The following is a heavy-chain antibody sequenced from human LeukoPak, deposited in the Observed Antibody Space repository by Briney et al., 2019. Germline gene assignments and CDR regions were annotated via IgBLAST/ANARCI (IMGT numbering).Heavy chain of an antibody. Sequence: PSETLSLTCTVSGGSISSSSYYWGWIRQPPGKGLEWIGSIYYSGSTYYNPSLKSRVTISVDTSKNQFSLKLSSVTAADTAVYYCARDLCSRTSCYSENWFDPWGQGTLVTVSS. V-gene: IGHV4-39*07. D-gene: IGHD2-2*01. CDR3: ARDLCSRTSCYSENWFDP. CDR1: GGSISSSSYY. J-gene: IGHJ5*02. CDR2: IYYSGST.